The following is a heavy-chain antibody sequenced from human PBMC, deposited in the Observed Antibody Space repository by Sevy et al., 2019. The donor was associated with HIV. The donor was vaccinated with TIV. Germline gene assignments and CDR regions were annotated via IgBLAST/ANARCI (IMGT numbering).Heavy chain of an antibody. D-gene: IGHD6-19*01. V-gene: IGHV1-18*01. J-gene: IGHJ5*02. CDR3: ARSTQVAGPSNWFDP. Sequence: ASVKVSCKASGYTFTSYGISWVRQAPGQGLEWMGWISTYNTVRNSAQKFHDRVTMTIDTSTSTAYMELRGLRSDDTAVYYCARSTQVAGPSNWFDPWGQGTLVTVSS. CDR2: ISTYNTVR. CDR1: GYTFTSYG.